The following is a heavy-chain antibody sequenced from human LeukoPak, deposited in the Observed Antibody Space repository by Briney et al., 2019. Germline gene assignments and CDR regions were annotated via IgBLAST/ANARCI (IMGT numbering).Heavy chain of an antibody. J-gene: IGHJ4*02. CDR1: GFTFDDYA. D-gene: IGHD3-22*01. V-gene: IGHV3-9*01. Sequence: GGSLRLSCAASGFTFDDYAMHWVRQAPGKGLEWVSGISWNSGSIGYADSVKGRFTISRDNAKNSLYLQMNSLRAEDTAVYYCARANLRGSSGYYGTPFLVPDFDYWGQGTLVTVSS. CDR2: ISWNSGSI. CDR3: ARANLRGSSGYYGTPFLVPDFDY.